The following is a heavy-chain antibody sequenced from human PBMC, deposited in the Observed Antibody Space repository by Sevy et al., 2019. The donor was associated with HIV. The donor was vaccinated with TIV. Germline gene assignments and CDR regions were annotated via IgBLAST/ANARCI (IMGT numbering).Heavy chain of an antibody. Sequence: GGSPRLSCAASGFTFSSYAMHWVRQAPGKGLEWVAVISYDGSNKYYADSVKGRFTISRDNSKNTLYLQMNSLRAEDTAVYYCLPLLIAAAPHIDYWGQGTLVTVSS. CDR1: GFTFSSYA. J-gene: IGHJ4*02. V-gene: IGHV3-30-3*01. D-gene: IGHD6-13*01. CDR2: ISYDGSNK. CDR3: LPLLIAAAPHIDY.